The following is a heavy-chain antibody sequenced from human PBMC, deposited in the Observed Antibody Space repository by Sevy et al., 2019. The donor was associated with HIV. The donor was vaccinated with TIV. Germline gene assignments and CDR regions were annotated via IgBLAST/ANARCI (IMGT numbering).Heavy chain of an antibody. Sequence: GGPLRLSCAASGFTFSNYAMGWVRQAPGKGLEWVSGISVRGDRKYYADSVKGRFTISRDNSKNTLFLQMNSLRVEDTAGYYCGSLLTENAFDIWGQGTMVTVSS. CDR1: GFTFSNYA. CDR2: ISVRGDRK. CDR3: GSLLTENAFDI. J-gene: IGHJ3*02. D-gene: IGHD2-8*02. V-gene: IGHV3-23*01.